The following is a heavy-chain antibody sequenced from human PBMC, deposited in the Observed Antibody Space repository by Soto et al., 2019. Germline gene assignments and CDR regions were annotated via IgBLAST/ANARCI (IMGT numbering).Heavy chain of an antibody. CDR2: IYWDDDK. J-gene: IGHJ4*02. Sequence: QITLKESGPTLVKPTQTLTLTCTFSGFSLSTRGVGVGWIRQPPGRPLEWLALIYWDDDKRYSPSPKGRRTITQHTSKNQVVLTVTNMDPVDTATYYRAHSRLSVAGFPYFVYWGQGTLVTVSS. D-gene: IGHD6-19*01. CDR1: GFSLSTRGVG. CDR3: AHSRLSVAGFPYFVY. V-gene: IGHV2-5*02.